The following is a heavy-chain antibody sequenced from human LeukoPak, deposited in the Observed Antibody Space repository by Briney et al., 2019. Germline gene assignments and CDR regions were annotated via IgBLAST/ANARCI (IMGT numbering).Heavy chain of an antibody. CDR3: ARVNYYDSSGYLEGDY. D-gene: IGHD3-22*01. J-gene: IGHJ4*02. Sequence: PGGSLRLSCAASGFTFSSYSMNWVRQAPGKGLEWVSSISSSSSYIYYADSVKGRFTISRDSAKNSLYLQMNSLRAEDTAVYYCARVNYYDSSGYLEGDYWGQGTLVTVSS. CDR1: GFTFSSYS. V-gene: IGHV3-21*01. CDR2: ISSSSSYI.